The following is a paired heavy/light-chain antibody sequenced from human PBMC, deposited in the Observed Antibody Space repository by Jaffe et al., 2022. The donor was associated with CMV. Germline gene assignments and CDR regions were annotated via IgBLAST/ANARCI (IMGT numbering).Heavy chain of an antibody. CDR2: MNPNSGNT. D-gene: IGHD3-9*01. CDR1: GYTFTSYD. J-gene: IGHJ6*02. Sequence: QVQLVQSGAEVKKPGASVKVSCKASGYTFTSYDINWVRQATGQGLEWMGWMNPNSGNTGYAQKFQGRVTMTRNTSISTAYMELSSLRSEDTAVYYCARGSRYDILTGYYTAIYYYYGMDVWGQGTTVTVSS. CDR3: ARGSRYDILTGYYTAIYYYYGMDV. V-gene: IGHV1-8*01.
Light chain of an antibody. J-gene: IGLJ1*01. Sequence: QTVVTQEPSLTVSPGGTVTLTCASSTGAVTSGYYPNWFQQKPGQAPRALIYSTSNKHSWTPARFSGSLLGGKAALTLSGVQPEDEAEYYCLLYYGGAYVFGTGTKVTVL. CDR1: TGAVTSGYY. V-gene: IGLV7-43*01. CDR3: LLYYGGAYV. CDR2: STS.